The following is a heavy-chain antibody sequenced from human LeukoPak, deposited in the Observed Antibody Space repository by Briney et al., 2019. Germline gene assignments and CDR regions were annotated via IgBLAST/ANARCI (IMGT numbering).Heavy chain of an antibody. V-gene: IGHV3-21*01. CDR3: ARVHYDDIKYFDY. CDR1: GFTFSSYS. Sequence: GGSLRLSCAASGFTFSSYSMNWVRQAPGKGLEWVSSISSGATYIFYADSLKGRFTVSRDNSKNSLYLQMNSLRAEDTAVYFCARVHYDDIKYFDYWGQGALVTVSS. D-gene: IGHD3-22*01. CDR2: ISSGATYI. J-gene: IGHJ4*02.